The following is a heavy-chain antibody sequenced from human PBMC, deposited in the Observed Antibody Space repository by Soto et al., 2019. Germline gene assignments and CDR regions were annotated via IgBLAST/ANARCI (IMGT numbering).Heavy chain of an antibody. Sequence: GGSLRLSCAASGFSFSSYGMSWVRQAPGKGLQWVSAISEGGGVTNYADSVKGRFTISRDNSKNTLYLQMDSLRAEDTAVYYCARRSGEGAFDIWGQGTLVTVSS. CDR2: ISEGGGVT. D-gene: IGHD2-15*01. CDR1: GFSFSSYG. J-gene: IGHJ3*02. V-gene: IGHV3-23*01. CDR3: ARRSGEGAFDI.